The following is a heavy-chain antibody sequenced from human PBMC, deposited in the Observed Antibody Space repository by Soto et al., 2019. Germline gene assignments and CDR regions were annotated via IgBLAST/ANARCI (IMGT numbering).Heavy chain of an antibody. CDR3: TRDCCADPFDK. V-gene: IGHV3-33*01. Sequence: AGGSLRLSCAASGFTFSSYGMHWVRQAPGKGLEWVAVIWYDGSRTTYADSVKGRFTISRDNAKSMLYLQMNSLRAEDTAVYYCTRDCCADPFDKWGQGTLVTVSS. CDR1: GFTFSSYG. CDR2: IWYDGSRT. J-gene: IGHJ4*02. D-gene: IGHD2-15*01.